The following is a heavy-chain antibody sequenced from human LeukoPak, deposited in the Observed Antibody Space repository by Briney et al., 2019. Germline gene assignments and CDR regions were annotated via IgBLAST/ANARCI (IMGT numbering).Heavy chain of an antibody. J-gene: IGHJ4*02. CDR1: GFTFSSYG. D-gene: IGHD3-9*01. Sequence: PGRSLRLSCAASGFTFSSYGMHWVRQAPGKGLEWVAVIWYDGSNKYYADSVKGRFTISRDNSKNTLYLQMNSLRAEDTAVYYCARDQVGAILTGTYYFDYWGQGTLVTVSS. CDR3: ARDQVGAILTGTYYFDY. V-gene: IGHV3-33*01. CDR2: IWYDGSNK.